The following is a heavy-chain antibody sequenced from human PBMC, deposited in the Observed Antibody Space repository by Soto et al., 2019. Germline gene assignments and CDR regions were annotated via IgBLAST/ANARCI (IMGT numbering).Heavy chain of an antibody. J-gene: IGHJ3*02. D-gene: IGHD6-13*01. V-gene: IGHV4-59*01. CDR2: IYYSGSA. CDR1: GGSIRSYY. CDR3: AGGYSSSWTSANAFDI. Sequence: PSETLSLTCTVSGGSIRSYYWSWIRQPPGKGLEWIGYIYYSGSANYNPSLKSRVTMSVDTSKSQFSLKLSSVTAADTAVYYCAGGYSSSWTSANAFDIWGQGTMVTVSS.